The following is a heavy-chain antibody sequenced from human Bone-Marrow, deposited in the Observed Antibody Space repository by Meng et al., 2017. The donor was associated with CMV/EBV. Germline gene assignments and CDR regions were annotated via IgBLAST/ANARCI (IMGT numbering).Heavy chain of an antibody. Sequence: ASVKVSCKASGYTFTSYDINWVRQAPGQGLEWMGWINPNSGGTNYAQKFQGRVTMTRDTSISTAYMELSRLRSDDTAVYYCARVGRWELLWALDYWGQGTLVTVSS. J-gene: IGHJ4*02. CDR2: INPNSGGT. V-gene: IGHV1-2*02. CDR3: ARVGRWELLWALDY. D-gene: IGHD1-26*01. CDR1: GYTFTSYD.